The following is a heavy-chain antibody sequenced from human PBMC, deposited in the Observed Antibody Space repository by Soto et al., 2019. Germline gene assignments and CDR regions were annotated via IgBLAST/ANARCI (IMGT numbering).Heavy chain of an antibody. Sequence: GGSLRLSCAASGFTFSSYWMSWVRQAPGKGLEWVANIKQDGSEKYYVDSVKGRFTISRDNAKNSLYLQMNSLRAEDTAVYYCARESESITIFGVVSSVTPGYWGQGTLVTVSS. CDR1: GFTFSSYW. CDR2: IKQDGSEK. V-gene: IGHV3-7*05. J-gene: IGHJ4*02. CDR3: ARESESITIFGVVSSVTPGY. D-gene: IGHD3-3*01.